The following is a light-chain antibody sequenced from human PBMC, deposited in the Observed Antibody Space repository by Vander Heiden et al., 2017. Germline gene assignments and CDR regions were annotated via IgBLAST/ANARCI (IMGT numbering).Light chain of an antibody. J-gene: IGKJ2*01. V-gene: IGKV3-20*01. CDR3: QQDGSSPPT. CDR2: GTS. CDR1: QSVNSGY. Sequence: GTLPLSPGERATLSCRASQSVNSGYLAWYHKKPGQAPRLLIYGTSNRATGTPDRFSGSGSETDFTLTITRLEPEDFAVYYCQQDGSSPPTFGQGTKVEIK.